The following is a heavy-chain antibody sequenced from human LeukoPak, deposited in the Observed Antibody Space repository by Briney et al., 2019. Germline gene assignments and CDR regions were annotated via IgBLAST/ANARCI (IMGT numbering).Heavy chain of an antibody. D-gene: IGHD6-19*01. CDR1: GFTFSSYS. Sequence: GSLRLSCAASGFTFSSYSMNWVRQAPGKGLEWVSSISSSSSYIYYADSVKGRFTISRDNAKNSLYLRMNSLRAEDTAVYYCARGPYSSGFDYWGQGTLVTVSS. CDR2: ISSSSSYI. V-gene: IGHV3-21*01. CDR3: ARGPYSSGFDY. J-gene: IGHJ4*02.